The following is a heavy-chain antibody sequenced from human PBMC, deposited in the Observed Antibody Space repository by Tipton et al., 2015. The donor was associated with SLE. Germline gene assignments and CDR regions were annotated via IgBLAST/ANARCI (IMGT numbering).Heavy chain of an antibody. CDR1: GGSITSSSYF. J-gene: IGHJ4*02. D-gene: IGHD3-22*01. CDR2: IFYTGST. V-gene: IGHV4-39*07. Sequence: LRLSCTVSGGSITSSSYFWGWIRQPPGKGLEWIGTIFYTGSTYYNPSLRSRVTMSADTSKNQFSLRLTSVTAADTAVYYCARDRDSSGYRGIDFWGQGTLVIVSS. CDR3: ARDRDSSGYRGIDF.